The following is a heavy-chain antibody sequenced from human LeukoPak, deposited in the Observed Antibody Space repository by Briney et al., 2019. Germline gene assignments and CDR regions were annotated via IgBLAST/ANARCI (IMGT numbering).Heavy chain of an antibody. V-gene: IGHV4-34*01. Sequence: PSETLSLTCAVYGGSFSGYYWSWIRQPPGKGLEWIGEINHSGSTNYNPSLKSRVTISVDTSTNQFSLKLSSVTAAITVVYYCTRGWGGYSYYYYIEVWGKRTTVTVSS. D-gene: IGHD4-11*01. J-gene: IGHJ6*03. CDR3: TRGWGGYSYYYYIEV. CDR2: INHSGST. CDR1: GGSFSGYY.